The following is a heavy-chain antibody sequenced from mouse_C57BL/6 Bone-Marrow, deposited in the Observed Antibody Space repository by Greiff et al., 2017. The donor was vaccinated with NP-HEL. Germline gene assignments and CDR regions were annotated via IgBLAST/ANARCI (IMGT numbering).Heavy chain of an antibody. V-gene: IGHV1-26*01. D-gene: IGHD2-4*01. Sequence: EVQLQQSGPELVKPGASVKISCKASGYTFTDYYMNWVKQSHGKSLEWIGDSNPNNGGNSYNQKFKGKATLTVDKSSSTAYMELRSLTSEDSAVYYCARATYYDYDGAMDFWGQGTSVTVSS. J-gene: IGHJ4*01. CDR3: ARATYYDYDGAMDF. CDR1: GYTFTDYY. CDR2: SNPNNGGN.